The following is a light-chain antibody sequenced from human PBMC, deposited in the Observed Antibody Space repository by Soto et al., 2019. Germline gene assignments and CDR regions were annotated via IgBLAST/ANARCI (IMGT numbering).Light chain of an antibody. V-gene: IGKV1-8*01. CDR3: QQYFSYPYT. CDR2: AAA. J-gene: IGKJ2*01. Sequence: AIRMTQSPSSFSASTGDRVTITCRASQDISSYLAWYQQKVGKAPKLLIYAAATLQRGAPSRFSGSGSGTEFTLTISRLQSADFATYYCQQYFSYPYTFGQGTKLEI. CDR1: QDISSY.